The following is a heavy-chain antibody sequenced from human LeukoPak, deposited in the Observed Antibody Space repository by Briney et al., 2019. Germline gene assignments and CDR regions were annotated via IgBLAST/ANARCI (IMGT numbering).Heavy chain of an antibody. D-gene: IGHD2-15*01. CDR3: ARGRGGLGGYYGMDV. CDR2: IYSGGST. CDR1: GFTFSSYA. Sequence: GGSLRLSCAASGFTFSSYAMSWVRQAPGKGLEWVSVIYSGGSTYYADSVKGRFTISRDNSKNTLYLQMNSLRAEDTAVYYCARGRGGLGGYYGMDVWGQGTTVTVSS. V-gene: IGHV3-53*01. J-gene: IGHJ6*02.